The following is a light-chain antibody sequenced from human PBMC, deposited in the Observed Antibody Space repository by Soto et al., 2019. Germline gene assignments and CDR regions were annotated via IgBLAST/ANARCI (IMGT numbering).Light chain of an antibody. Sequence: QSALTQPASVSGSPGQSITISCTGTRSDIGSYNSIAWYQQYSGKAPTVIIFEVTKRPSGISDRFSGSKSGSTASLTISGLQAEDEADYICFSYAGDSTWVFGGGTKITVL. J-gene: IGLJ3*02. CDR3: FSYAGDSTWV. V-gene: IGLV2-23*02. CDR1: RSDIGSYNS. CDR2: EVT.